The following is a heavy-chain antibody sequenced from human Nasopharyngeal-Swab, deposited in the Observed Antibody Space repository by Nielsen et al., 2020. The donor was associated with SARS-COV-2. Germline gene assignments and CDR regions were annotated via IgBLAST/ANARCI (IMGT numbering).Heavy chain of an antibody. V-gene: IGHV1-46*01. CDR2: INPSGGST. CDR3: ARVSRGLMVYAMGDLDY. Sequence: ASVKVSCKASGYTFTSYYMHWVRQAPGQGLEWMGIINPSGGSTSYAQKFQGRVTMTRDTSTSTVYMELSSLRSEDMAVYYCARVSRGLMVYAMGDLDYWGQGTLVTVSS. J-gene: IGHJ4*02. D-gene: IGHD2-8*01. CDR1: GYTFTSYY.